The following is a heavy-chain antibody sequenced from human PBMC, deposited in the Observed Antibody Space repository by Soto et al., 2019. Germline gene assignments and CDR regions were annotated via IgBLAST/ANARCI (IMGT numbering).Heavy chain of an antibody. V-gene: IGHV1-69*06. Sequence: PLASVEVSCKASGGNFSSYAISWVRQAPGQGLEWMGGIIPIFGTANYAQKFQGRVTITADKSTSTAYMELSSLRSEDTAVYYCARGSVVVIKPPYYYYGMDVWGQGTTVTVSS. CDR2: IIPIFGTA. D-gene: IGHD3-22*01. CDR1: GGNFSSYA. CDR3: ARGSVVVIKPPYYYYGMDV. J-gene: IGHJ6*02.